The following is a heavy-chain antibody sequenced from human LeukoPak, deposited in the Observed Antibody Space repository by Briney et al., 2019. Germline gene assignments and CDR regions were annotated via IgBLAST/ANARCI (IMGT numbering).Heavy chain of an antibody. J-gene: IGHJ4*02. D-gene: IGHD3-10*01. CDR1: GFTFSSYE. Sequence: PGGSLRLSCAASGFTFSSYEMNWVRQAPGKGLEWVSYSSRSGSTTYYADSVKGRFTISRDNAKNSLYLQMNSLRDEDTAVYYCARVQRYYGSGSYYTFDYWGQGTLVTVSS. CDR3: ARVQRYYGSGSYYTFDY. CDR2: SSRSGSTT. V-gene: IGHV3-48*03.